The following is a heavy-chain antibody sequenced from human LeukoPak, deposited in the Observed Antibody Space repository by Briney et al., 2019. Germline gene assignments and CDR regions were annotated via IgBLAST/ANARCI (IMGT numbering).Heavy chain of an antibody. Sequence: GRSLRLSCAASGFTFSSYWMHWVRQAPGKGLVWVSRINSDGSSTSYADSVKGRFTISRDNAKNTLYLQMNSLRAEDTAVYYCARDSALLWFGEFDPWGQGTLVTVSS. CDR3: ARDSALLWFGEFDP. D-gene: IGHD3-10*01. V-gene: IGHV3-74*01. J-gene: IGHJ5*02. CDR1: GFTFSSYW. CDR2: INSDGSST.